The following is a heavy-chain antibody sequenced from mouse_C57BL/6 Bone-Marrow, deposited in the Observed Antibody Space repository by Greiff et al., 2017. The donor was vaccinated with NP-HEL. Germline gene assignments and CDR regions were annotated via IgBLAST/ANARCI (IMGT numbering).Heavy chain of an antibody. D-gene: IGHD2-3*01. CDR3: ARYGGWLLRFYAMDY. Sequence: QVQLQQPGAELVMPGASVKLSCKASGYTFTSYWMHWVKQRPGQGLEWIGEIDPSDSYTNYNQKFKGKSTLTVDKSSSTAYMQLSSLTSEDSAVYYCARYGGWLLRFYAMDYWGQGTSVTVSS. V-gene: IGHV1-69*01. J-gene: IGHJ4*01. CDR2: IDPSDSYT. CDR1: GYTFTSYW.